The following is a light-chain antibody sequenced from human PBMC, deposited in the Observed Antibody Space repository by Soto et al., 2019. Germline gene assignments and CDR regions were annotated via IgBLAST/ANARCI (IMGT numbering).Light chain of an antibody. J-gene: IGKJ1*01. CDR3: QQYNNWPRT. CDR1: QSVSSD. Sequence: EIVMTQSPATLSVSPGASATLSCTASQSVSSDLAWYHQKPGQAPRLLIYGASTRATGIPARFSGSGAGTEFTLTINSLQSEDFAVYYCQQYNNWPRTFGQGTKVDIK. V-gene: IGKV3-15*01. CDR2: GAS.